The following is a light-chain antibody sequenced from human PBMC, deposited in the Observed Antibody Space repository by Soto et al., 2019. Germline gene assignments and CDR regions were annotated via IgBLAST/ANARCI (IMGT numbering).Light chain of an antibody. CDR2: TNN. CDR3: AAWDDSLNGSYV. Sequence: QSVLTQPPSASGTPGQRVIISCSGSSSNVGSYPVNWYQHLPGAAPRLLMYTNNQRPSGVPDRFSGSKSGTSASLAISGLQTEDEADYYCAAWDDSLNGSYVLGNGTKVTVL. J-gene: IGLJ1*01. V-gene: IGLV1-44*01. CDR1: SSNVGSYP.